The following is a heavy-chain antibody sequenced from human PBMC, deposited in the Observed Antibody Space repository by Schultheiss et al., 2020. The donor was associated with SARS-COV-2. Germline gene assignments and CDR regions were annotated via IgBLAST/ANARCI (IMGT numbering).Heavy chain of an antibody. V-gene: IGHV3-21*01. D-gene: IGHD6-19*01. CDR3: ARGGSFRQWLGRFDY. CDR1: GFTFSSYS. J-gene: IGHJ4*02. CDR2: ISSSSSYI. Sequence: GGSLRLSCAASGFTFSSYSMNWVRQAPGKGLEWVSSISSSSSYIYYADSVKGRFTISRDNAKNSLYLQMNSLRAEDTAVYYCARGGSFRQWLGRFDYWGQGTLVTVSS.